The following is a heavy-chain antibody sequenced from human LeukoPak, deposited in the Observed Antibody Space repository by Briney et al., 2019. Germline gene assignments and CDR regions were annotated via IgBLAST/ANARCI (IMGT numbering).Heavy chain of an antibody. J-gene: IGHJ4*02. CDR1: GXTFSSYG. Sequence: HPGRSLRLSCAVSGXTFSSYGMHWVRQAPGKGLEWMAVISYDGTNKYYADSVKGRFTISRDNSKNTLYLQMNSLRAEDTAVYYCAKDLNYDFWSGLGNWGQGTLVTVSS. V-gene: IGHV3-30*18. D-gene: IGHD3-3*01. CDR2: ISYDGTNK. CDR3: AKDLNYDFWSGLGN.